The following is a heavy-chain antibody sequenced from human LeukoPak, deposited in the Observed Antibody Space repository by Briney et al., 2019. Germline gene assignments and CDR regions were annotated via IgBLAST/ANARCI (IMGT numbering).Heavy chain of an antibody. V-gene: IGHV5-51*01. CDR3: ARFGYTSSLDP. CDR2: IYPGNSDT. Sequence: GESLKISCKISGYILTNNWIGWVRQVPGKGLEWMGLIYPGNSDTKYSPSFQGQVTFSVDKSISTAYLHWSSLKASDTAMYYCARFGYTSSLDPWGQGTLVTVSS. CDR1: GYILTNNW. D-gene: IGHD6-13*01. J-gene: IGHJ5*02.